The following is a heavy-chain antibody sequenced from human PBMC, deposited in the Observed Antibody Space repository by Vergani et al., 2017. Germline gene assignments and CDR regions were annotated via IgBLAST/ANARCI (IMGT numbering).Heavy chain of an antibody. J-gene: IGHJ3*02. D-gene: IGHD3-16*02. CDR3: AITFGGVIVNAFDI. CDR1: GFTFSDYY. V-gene: IGHV3-33*08. Sequence: QVQLVESGGGLVKPGGSLRLSCAASGFTFSDYYMSWIRQAPGKGLGWVAVIWYDGSNKYYADSVKGRFTISRDNSKNTLYLQMNSLRAEDTAVYYCAITFGGVIVNAFDIWGQGTMVTVSS. CDR2: IWYDGSNK.